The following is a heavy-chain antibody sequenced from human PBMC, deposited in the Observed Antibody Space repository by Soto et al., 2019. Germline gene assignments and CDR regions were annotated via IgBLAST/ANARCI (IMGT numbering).Heavy chain of an antibody. CDR2: IYYSGST. CDR1: GVSISSGGYY. V-gene: IGHV4-31*03. J-gene: IGHJ6*03. D-gene: IGHD2-15*01. CDR3: ARGYCSGGSCYGYYYMDV. Sequence: SETLSLTCTVSGVSISSGGYYLRWIRQHPGKGLEWIGYIYYSGSTYYNPSLKSRVTISVDTSKNQFSLKLSSVTAADTAVYYCARGYCSGGSCYGYYYMDVWGKGTTVTVSS.